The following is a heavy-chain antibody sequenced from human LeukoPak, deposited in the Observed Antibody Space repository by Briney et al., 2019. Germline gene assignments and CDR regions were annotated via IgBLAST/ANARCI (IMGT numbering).Heavy chain of an antibody. J-gene: IGHJ5*02. CDR3: ASVHYDFWSGYFS. CDR2: ISGSGGST. D-gene: IGHD3-3*01. V-gene: IGHV3-23*01. Sequence: GGSLRLSCVASGFTFNGYSMNWVRQAPGKGLEWVSAISGSGGSTYYADSVKGRFTISRDNSKNTLYLQMNSLRAEDTAVYYCASVHYDFWSGYFSWGQGTLVTVSS. CDR1: GFTFNGYS.